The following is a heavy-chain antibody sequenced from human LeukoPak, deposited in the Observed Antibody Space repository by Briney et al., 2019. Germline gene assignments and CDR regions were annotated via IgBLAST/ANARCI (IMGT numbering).Heavy chain of an antibody. CDR3: ARAPPPRLFYDDSSGYYAPFLVY. CDR2: INPNSGGT. J-gene: IGHJ4*02. CDR1: GYTFTGYY. V-gene: IGHV1-2*02. Sequence: ASVKVSCKASGYTFTGYYMHWVRQAPGQGLEWMGWINPNSGGTNYAQKFQGRVTMTRDTSISTAYMELSRLRSDDTAVYYCARAPPPRLFYDDSSGYYAPFLVYWGQGTLVTVSS. D-gene: IGHD3-22*01.